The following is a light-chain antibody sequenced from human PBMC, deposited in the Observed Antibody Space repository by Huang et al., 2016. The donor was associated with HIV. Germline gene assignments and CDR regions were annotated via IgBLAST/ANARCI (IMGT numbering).Light chain of an antibody. CDR3: QHYGSSPYT. Sequence: EIVLTQSPGTLSLSPGERATLSCRASQSVTSTYLAWYQHKPGQAPRLLIYGASARATGIPDRFSGSGSGTDFTLTISRLEPEDFALYYCQHYGSSPYTFGQGTKLEIK. CDR1: QSVTSTY. J-gene: IGKJ2*01. CDR2: GAS. V-gene: IGKV3-20*01.